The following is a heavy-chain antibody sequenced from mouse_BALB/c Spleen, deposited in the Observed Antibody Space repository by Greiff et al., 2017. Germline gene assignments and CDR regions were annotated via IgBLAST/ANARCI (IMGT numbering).Heavy chain of an antibody. CDR1: GFTFSSYG. CDR2: INSNGGST. CDR3: ARDQGPYDGYSYWYFDV. Sequence: EVHLVESGGGLVQPGGSLKLSCAASGFTFSSYGMSWVRQTPDKRLELVATINSNGGSTYYPDSVKGRFTISRDNAKNTLYLQMSSLKSEDTAMYYCARDQGPYDGYSYWYFDVWGAGTTVTVSS. D-gene: IGHD2-3*01. J-gene: IGHJ1*01. V-gene: IGHV5-6-3*01.